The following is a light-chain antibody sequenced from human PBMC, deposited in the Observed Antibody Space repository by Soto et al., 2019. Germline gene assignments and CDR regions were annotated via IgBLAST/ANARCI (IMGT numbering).Light chain of an antibody. V-gene: IGKV3-15*01. Sequence: EIVMTQSPATLSVSPGERVTLSCRASQSAISNLAWYQQKPGQTPRLLIYDASTRATDIPARFSGSGSGTDFTLTISSLLSEDFGVYYCQQYGDSVFAFGPGTKVEIK. CDR1: QSAISN. CDR3: QQYGDSVFA. J-gene: IGKJ3*01. CDR2: DAS.